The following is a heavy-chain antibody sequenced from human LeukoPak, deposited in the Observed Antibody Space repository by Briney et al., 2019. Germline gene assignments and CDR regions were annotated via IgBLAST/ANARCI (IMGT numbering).Heavy chain of an antibody. J-gene: IGHJ5*02. CDR2: IYHSGST. CDR3: AREGQLPTSYNWFDP. D-gene: IGHD2-2*01. Sequence: SETLSLTCAVSGYSISSGYYWGWIRQPPGKGLEWTGSIYHSGSTYYNPSLKSRVTISVDTSKNQFSLKLSSVTVADTAVYYCAREGQLPTSYNWFDPWGQGTLVTVSS. V-gene: IGHV4-38-2*02. CDR1: GYSISSGYY.